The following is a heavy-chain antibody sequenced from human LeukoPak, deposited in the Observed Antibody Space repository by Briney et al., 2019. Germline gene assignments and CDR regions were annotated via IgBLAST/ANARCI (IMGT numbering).Heavy chain of an antibody. Sequence: ASVKVSCKASGGTFSSYAISWVRQAPGQGVERMGRIIPILGIANYAQKFQGRVTITADKSTSTAYMELSSLRSEDTAVYYCARDTSRKYSFDYWGQGTLVTVSS. V-gene: IGHV1-69*04. CDR1: GGTFSSYA. CDR3: ARDTSRKYSFDY. CDR2: IIPILGIA. J-gene: IGHJ4*02. D-gene: IGHD6-6*01.